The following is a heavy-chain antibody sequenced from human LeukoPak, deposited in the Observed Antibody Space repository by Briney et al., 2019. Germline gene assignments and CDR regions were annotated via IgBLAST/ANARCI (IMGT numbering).Heavy chain of an antibody. Sequence: PGGSLRLSCAASGFTFSSYGMHWVRQAPGKGLEWVAFIRYDGSNKYYADSVKGRFTISRDNSKNTLYLQMNSLRAEDTAVYYCAKDALRFLEWFLNQVSDVWGKGTTVTVSS. CDR3: AKDALRFLEWFLNQVSDV. J-gene: IGHJ6*04. D-gene: IGHD3-3*01. CDR2: IRYDGSNK. CDR1: GFTFSSYG. V-gene: IGHV3-30*02.